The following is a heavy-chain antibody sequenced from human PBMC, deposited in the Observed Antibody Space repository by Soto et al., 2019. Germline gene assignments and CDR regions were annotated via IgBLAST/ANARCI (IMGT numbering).Heavy chain of an antibody. Sequence: GGSLRLSCAVSGFTFTSHNIYWFRQAPGKGLEWVSSISPYDHSMYYADSVRGRFTVSKDNAKSSVYLQMDSLRAEDTAIYYCARELSTIVRAYNWGQGTLDTVSS. D-gene: IGHD3-10*01. CDR1: GFTFTSHN. V-gene: IGHV3-21*01. CDR2: ISPYDHSM. J-gene: IGHJ4*02. CDR3: ARELSTIVRAYN.